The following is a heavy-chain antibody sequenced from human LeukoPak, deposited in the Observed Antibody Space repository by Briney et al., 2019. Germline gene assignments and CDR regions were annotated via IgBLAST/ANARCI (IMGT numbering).Heavy chain of an antibody. V-gene: IGHV4-38-2*02. J-gene: IGHJ4*02. CDR1: GYSISSGYY. CDR2: IYPGGNT. Sequence: SETQSLTCTVSGYSISSGYYWGWIRQSPGKGLEWIGNIYPGGNTYPNPSLKSRVTMSVDTSKNQFSLKMSSVTAADTAVYYCARQRVRGVIDYWGQGTLVTVSS. CDR3: ARQRVRGVIDY. D-gene: IGHD3-10*01.